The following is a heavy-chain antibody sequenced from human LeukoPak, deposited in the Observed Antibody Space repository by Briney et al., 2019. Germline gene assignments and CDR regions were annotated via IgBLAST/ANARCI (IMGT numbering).Heavy chain of an antibody. J-gene: IGHJ3*02. V-gene: IGHV4-59*08. CDR1: GGSISSYY. CDR2: IYYSGST. CDR3: ASGGSSSWYAFDI. D-gene: IGHD6-13*01. Sequence: PSETLSLTCTVSGGSISSYYWSWIRQPPGKGLEWIGYIYYSGSTNYNPSLKSRVTISVDTSKNQFSLKLSSVTAADTAVYYCASGGSSSWYAFDIWGQGTMVTVSS.